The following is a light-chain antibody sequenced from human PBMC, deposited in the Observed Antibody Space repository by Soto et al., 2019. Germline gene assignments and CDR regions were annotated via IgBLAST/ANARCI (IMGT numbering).Light chain of an antibody. V-gene: IGKV1-27*01. CDR3: QYYLSAFT. Sequence: DILMTQSPSSLSASPGDRVTIACRASQGIDIFLAWYQQKAGEVRKLLIYTAFTLQSGVPSRVSGSGSGTDFTITISSLQPEEVATYYYQYYLSAFTFGGGTKVEIK. CDR1: QGIDIF. CDR2: TAF. J-gene: IGKJ4*01.